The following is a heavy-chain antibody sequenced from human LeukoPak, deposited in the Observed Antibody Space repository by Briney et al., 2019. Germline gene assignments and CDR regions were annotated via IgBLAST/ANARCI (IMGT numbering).Heavy chain of an antibody. D-gene: IGHD4-11*01. CDR1: GGSISSYY. CDR2: IYTSGSN. V-gene: IGHV4-4*07. Sequence: SETLSLTCTVSGGSISSYYWSWIRQPAGKGLEWIGRIYTSGSNNYNPSLKSRVTMSVDTSKNQFSLKLSSVTAADTAVYYCARLRDYSASWRGSASRYWGQGTLVTVSS. J-gene: IGHJ4*02. CDR3: ARLRDYSASWRGSASRY.